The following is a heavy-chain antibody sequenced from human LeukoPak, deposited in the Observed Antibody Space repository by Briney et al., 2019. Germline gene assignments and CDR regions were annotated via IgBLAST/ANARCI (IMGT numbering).Heavy chain of an antibody. CDR2: ISAYNGDT. V-gene: IGHV1-18*01. Sequence: ASVKVSCKASGYTFTHHGITWVRQAPGQGLEWMGWISAYNGDTKYAQKVQGRVTMTTDTSTSTACMELRSLRSDDTAVYYCARDPSNSSGRYQYFDLWGRGTLVTVSS. D-gene: IGHD6-19*01. J-gene: IGHJ2*01. CDR3: ARDPSNSSGRYQYFDL. CDR1: GYTFTHHG.